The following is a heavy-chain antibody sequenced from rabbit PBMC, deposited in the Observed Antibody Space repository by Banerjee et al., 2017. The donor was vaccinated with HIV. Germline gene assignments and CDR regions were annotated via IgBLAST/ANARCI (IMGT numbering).Heavy chain of an antibody. CDR3: ARGVDGSGCYGL. Sequence: QEQLEESGGGLVKPEGSLKLSCTVSGFTLSSYVMCWVRQAPGKGLEWIGCINTGSGSAYYANWAKGRFTISKTSSTTVTLQMTSLTAADTATYFCARGVDGSGCYGLWGPGTLVTVS. V-gene: IGHV1S45*01. CDR1: GFTLSSYV. CDR2: INTGSGSA. J-gene: IGHJ4*01. D-gene: IGHD1-1*01.